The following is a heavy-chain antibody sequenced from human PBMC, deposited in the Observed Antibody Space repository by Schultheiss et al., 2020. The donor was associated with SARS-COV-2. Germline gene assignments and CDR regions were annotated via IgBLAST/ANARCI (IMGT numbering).Heavy chain of an antibody. Sequence: SVKVSCKASGGTFSSYAISWVRQAPGQGLEWMGGIIPIFGTANYAQKFQGRVTITADESTSTAYMELSSLRSEDTAVYYCARGIVVVPAAMGDYYYGMDVWGQGTTVTVSS. CDR1: GGTFSSYA. CDR3: ARGIVVVPAAMGDYYYGMDV. D-gene: IGHD2-2*01. CDR2: IIPIFGTA. J-gene: IGHJ6*02. V-gene: IGHV1-69*13.